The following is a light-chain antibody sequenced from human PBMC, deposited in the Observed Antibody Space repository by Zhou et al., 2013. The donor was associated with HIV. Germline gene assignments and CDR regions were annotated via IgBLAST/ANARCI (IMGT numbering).Light chain of an antibody. Sequence: DIQMTQSPSSLSASVGDRVTISCRASQGISNYLAWYQQKPGKVPHLLIYSASTLQSGVPSRFSGSGSGTLFTLTISSLQPEDVATYYCQKYNSAPPLTFGGGTKVEIK. J-gene: IGKJ4*01. CDR2: SAS. CDR3: QKYNSAPPLT. CDR1: QGISNY. V-gene: IGKV1-27*01.